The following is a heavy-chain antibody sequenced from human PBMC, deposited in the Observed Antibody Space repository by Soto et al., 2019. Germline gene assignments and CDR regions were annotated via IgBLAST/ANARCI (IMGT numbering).Heavy chain of an antibody. CDR2: ISSNGENT. V-gene: IGHV3-23*01. CDR3: ARSLAGPNWFDP. Sequence: GGSLRLSCAASRFTSGYHAMNWVRQAPGKGLEWVSTISSNGENTHYADSVKGRFIISSDNSKNTLYLQMNSLRAEDTAVYYCARSLAGPNWFDPWGQGTLVTVSS. CDR1: RFTSGYHA. J-gene: IGHJ5*02. D-gene: IGHD2-15*01.